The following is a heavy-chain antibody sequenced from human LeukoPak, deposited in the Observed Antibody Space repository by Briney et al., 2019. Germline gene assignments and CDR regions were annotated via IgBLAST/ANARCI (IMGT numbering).Heavy chain of an antibody. CDR3: ARVGVSATNTPGFDY. J-gene: IGHJ4*02. V-gene: IGHV3-21*01. CDR2: ITAGSSYI. CDR1: GFDFTSYV. Sequence: GGSLTLSCAVSGFDFTSYVMTWVRQAPGKGLAWVSSITAGSSYIDYADSVKGRFTISRDNAKNSLFLQMNSLRAEDTAVYYCARVGVSATNTPGFDYWGQGTLVTVSS. D-gene: IGHD4-11*01.